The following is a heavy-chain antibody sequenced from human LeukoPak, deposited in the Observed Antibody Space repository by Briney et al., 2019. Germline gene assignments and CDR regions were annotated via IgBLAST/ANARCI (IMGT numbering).Heavy chain of an antibody. D-gene: IGHD3-22*01. CDR2: ISAYNGNT. CDR3: AIDAKGNYDSSGYSFDY. J-gene: IGHJ4*02. Sequence: ASVKVSCKASGYTFTSYGISWVRQAPGQGLEWMGWISAYNGNTNYAQKLQGRVTMTTDTSTSTAYMELRSLRSDDTAVYYCAIDAKGNYDSSGYSFDYWGQGTLVTVSS. CDR1: GYTFTSYG. V-gene: IGHV1-18*01.